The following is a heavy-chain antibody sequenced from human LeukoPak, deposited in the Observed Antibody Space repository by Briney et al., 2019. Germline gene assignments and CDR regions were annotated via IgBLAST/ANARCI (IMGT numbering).Heavy chain of an antibody. CDR2: ISGSGGST. D-gene: IGHD6-19*01. CDR1: GFTFSSYA. V-gene: IGHV3-23*01. CDR3: AKSHSSGAYYYGMDV. Sequence: PGGSLRLSCAASGFTFSSYAMSWVRQAPGKGLEWVSAISGSGGSTYYADSVKGRFTISRGNSKNTLYLQMNSLRAEDTAVYYCAKSHSSGAYYYGMDVWGQGTTVTVSS. J-gene: IGHJ6*02.